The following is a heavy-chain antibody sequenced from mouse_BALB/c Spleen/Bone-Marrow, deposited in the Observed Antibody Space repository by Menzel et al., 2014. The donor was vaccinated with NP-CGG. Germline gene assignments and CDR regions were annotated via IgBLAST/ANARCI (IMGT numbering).Heavy chain of an antibody. D-gene: IGHD1-1*01. CDR3: VYGRDWYFDV. V-gene: IGHV14-3*02. CDR1: GFNNKDTN. J-gene: IGHJ1*01. CDR2: IDPANGNT. Sequence: VQLQQSGAELVKPGAPVQLSLPASGFNNKDTNMHWVKERPEQGLEWTGRIDPANGNTKYDPKFQGKATITADTSSDTAFLQLSSLTSEDTAVYYCVYGRDWYFDVWGAGTTVTVSS.